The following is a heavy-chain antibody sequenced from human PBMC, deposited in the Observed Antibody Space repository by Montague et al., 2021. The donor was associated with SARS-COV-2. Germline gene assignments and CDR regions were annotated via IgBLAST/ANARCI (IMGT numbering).Heavy chain of an antibody. CDR3: ARHPSITIFGVVITPSELDP. D-gene: IGHD3-3*01. Sequence: SETLSLTCTVSGGSISSSSYYSCWIRQPPGKGLEWIGSIHYSGSTYYTPPLKSRVTISGDTSNNQFSLKLSSVTAADTAVYYSARHPSITIFGVVITPSELDPWGQGTLVTVSS. V-gene: IGHV4-39*01. J-gene: IGHJ5*02. CDR1: GGSISSSSYY. CDR2: IHYSGST.